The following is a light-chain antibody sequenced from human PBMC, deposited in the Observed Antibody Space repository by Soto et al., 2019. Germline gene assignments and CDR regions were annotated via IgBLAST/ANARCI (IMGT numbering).Light chain of an antibody. CDR3: SSHTSTSTPPYV. CDR2: DVS. CDR1: SSEVCGYDY. Sequence: QSVLTQPASVSGSPGQSITISCTGTSSEVCGYDYVSWYQHHPGEAPKLMIYDVSNRPSGVSNRFSGSKSGNTASLTISGLQAEDEADYYCSSHTSTSTPPYVFGTGTEVTVL. V-gene: IGLV2-14*03. J-gene: IGLJ1*01.